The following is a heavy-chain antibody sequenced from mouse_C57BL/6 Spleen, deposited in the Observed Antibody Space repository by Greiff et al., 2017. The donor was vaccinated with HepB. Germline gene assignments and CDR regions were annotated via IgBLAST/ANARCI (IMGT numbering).Heavy chain of an antibody. V-gene: IGHV1-82*01. D-gene: IGHD1-1*01. CDR3: ARGYYYGSSWYFDV. CDR1: GYAFSSSW. Sequence: LQESGPELVKPGASVKISCKASGYAFSSSWMNWVKQRPGKGLEWIGRFYPGDGDTNYNGKFKGKATLTADKSSSTAYMQLSSLTSEDSAVYFCARGYYYGSSWYFDVWGTGTTVTVSS. J-gene: IGHJ1*03. CDR2: FYPGDGDT.